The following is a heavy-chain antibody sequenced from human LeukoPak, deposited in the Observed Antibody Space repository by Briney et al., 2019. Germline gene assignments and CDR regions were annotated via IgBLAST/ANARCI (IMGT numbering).Heavy chain of an antibody. Sequence: ASVKVSCKASGYTFTGYYMHWVRQAPGQGLEWMGWINPNSGGTNYAQKFQGRVTMTRDTTISTAYMELSRLRSDDTAVHYCARARGITIFGVVGNWGQGTLVTVSS. D-gene: IGHD3-3*01. CDR3: ARARGITIFGVVGN. J-gene: IGHJ4*02. V-gene: IGHV1-2*02. CDR1: GYTFTGYY. CDR2: INPNSGGT.